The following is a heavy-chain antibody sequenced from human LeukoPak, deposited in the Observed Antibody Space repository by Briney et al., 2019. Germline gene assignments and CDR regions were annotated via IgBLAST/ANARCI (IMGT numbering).Heavy chain of an antibody. V-gene: IGHV3-20*04. CDR1: GFTFDDYG. D-gene: IGHD6-19*01. Sequence: PGGSLRLSCAASGFTFDDYGMRWVRQAPGKGLEWVSSINWNGGSTGYADSVKGRFTISRDNAKNSLYLQMNSLRAEDTALYYCARDIVSAYSSGWYFFSSAYWGQGTLVTVSS. CDR2: INWNGGST. CDR3: ARDIVSAYSSGWYFFSSAY. J-gene: IGHJ4*02.